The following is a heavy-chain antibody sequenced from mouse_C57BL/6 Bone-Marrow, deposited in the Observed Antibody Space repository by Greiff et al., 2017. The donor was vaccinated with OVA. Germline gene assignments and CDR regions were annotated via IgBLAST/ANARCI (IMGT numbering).Heavy chain of an antibody. CDR1: GYTFTSYG. Sequence: QVQLQQSGAELARPGASVKLSCKASGYTFTSYGISWVKQRTGQGLEWIGEIYPRSGNTYYNEKFKGKATLTADKSSSTAYMVLRSLTSEDSAVYFCARGEQLRLGKFDYWGQGTTLTVSS. V-gene: IGHV1-81*01. D-gene: IGHD3-2*02. J-gene: IGHJ2*01. CDR3: ARGEQLRLGKFDY. CDR2: IYPRSGNT.